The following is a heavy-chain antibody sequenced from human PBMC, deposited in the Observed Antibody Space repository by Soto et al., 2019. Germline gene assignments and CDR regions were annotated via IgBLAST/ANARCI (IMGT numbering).Heavy chain of an antibody. J-gene: IGHJ4*02. Sequence: EVQLVESGGGLVQPGGSLRLSCAASGFTFSSYWMHWVRQAPGKGLVWVARINSDGSSISYADSVKGRFTISRDNAKRALYRQMSRMRDEDTAVYYCAKRTRMSGNYYFGYWGQGILFTVSS. CDR2: INSDGSSI. CDR3: AKRTRMSGNYYFGY. V-gene: IGHV3-74*01. D-gene: IGHD3-10*01. CDR1: GFTFSSYW.